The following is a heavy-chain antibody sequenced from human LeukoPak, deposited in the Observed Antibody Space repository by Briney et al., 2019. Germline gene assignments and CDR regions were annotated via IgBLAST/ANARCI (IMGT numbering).Heavy chain of an antibody. Sequence: PSETLSLTCAVYGGSFSGYYWSWIRQPPGKELEWIGEINHSGSTNYNPSLKSRVTISVDTSKNQFSLKLSSVTAADTAVYYCARGMDRYSREIDYWGQGTLVTVSS. J-gene: IGHJ4*02. CDR2: INHSGST. D-gene: IGHD6-13*01. V-gene: IGHV4-34*01. CDR1: GGSFSGYY. CDR3: ARGMDRYSREIDY.